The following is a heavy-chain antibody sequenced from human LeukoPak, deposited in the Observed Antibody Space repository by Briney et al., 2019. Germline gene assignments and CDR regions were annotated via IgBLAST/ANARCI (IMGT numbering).Heavy chain of an antibody. V-gene: IGHV1-18*01. CDR1: GFTCTSSA. CDR2: ISAYNGNT. CDR3: ARDPTQVIYQLLSNYDFWSGYQGYYYYMDV. D-gene: IGHD3-3*01. J-gene: IGHJ6*03. Sequence: GTSVKVSCKASGFTCTSSAMQWVRQAPGKGLEWMGWISAYNGNTNYAQKLQGRVTMTPDTSTSTAYMELRSLRSDDAPVYYCARDPTQVIYQLLSNYDFWSGYQGYYYYMDVWGKGTTVTVSS.